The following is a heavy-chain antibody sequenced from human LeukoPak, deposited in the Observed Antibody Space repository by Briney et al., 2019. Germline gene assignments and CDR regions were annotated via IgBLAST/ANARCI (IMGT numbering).Heavy chain of an antibody. CDR3: ARHPGVAGKHAFDY. V-gene: IGHV4-34*01. CDR2: INHSGST. CDR1: GGSFSGYY. D-gene: IGHD6-19*01. J-gene: IGHJ4*01. Sequence: PSETLSLTCAVYGGSFSGYYWSWIRQPPGKGLEWIGEINHSGSTNYNPSLKSRVTISVDTSKNQFSLKLSSVTAADTAVYYCARHPGVAGKHAFDYWGQGTLVTVSS.